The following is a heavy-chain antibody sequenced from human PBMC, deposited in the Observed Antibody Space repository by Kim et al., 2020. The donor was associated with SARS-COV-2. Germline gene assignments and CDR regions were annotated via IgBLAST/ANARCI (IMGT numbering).Heavy chain of an antibody. J-gene: IGHJ6*03. CDR2: INHSGST. Sequence: SETLSLTCAVYGGSFSGYYWSWIRQPPGKGLEWIGEINHSGSTNYNPSLKSRVTISVDTSKNQFSLKLSSVTAADTAVYYCARGKVLITFGGVIGYYYY. V-gene: IGHV4-34*01. CDR3: ARGKVLITFGGVIGYYYY. CDR1: GGSFSGYY. D-gene: IGHD3-16*01.